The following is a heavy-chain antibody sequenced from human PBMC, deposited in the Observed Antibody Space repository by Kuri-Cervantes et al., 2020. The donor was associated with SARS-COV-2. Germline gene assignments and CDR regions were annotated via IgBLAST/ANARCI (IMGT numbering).Heavy chain of an antibody. CDR2: IYYSGST. CDR1: GGSFSSYY. D-gene: IGHD2-15*01. J-gene: IGHJ6*02. Sequence: ESLKISCAVYGGSFSSYYWSWIRQPPGKGLEWIGYIYYSGSTNYNPPLKSRVTISVDTSKNQFSLKLSSVTAADTAVYYCARGGLGYCSGGSCYAYYYYGMDVWGQGTTVTISS. CDR3: ARGGLGYCSGGSCYAYYYYGMDV. V-gene: IGHV4-59*08.